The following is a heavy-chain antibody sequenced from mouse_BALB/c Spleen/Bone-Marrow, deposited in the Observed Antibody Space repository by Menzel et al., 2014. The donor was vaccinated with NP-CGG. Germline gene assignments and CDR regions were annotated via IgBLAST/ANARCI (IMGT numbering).Heavy chain of an antibody. J-gene: IGHJ4*01. D-gene: IGHD2-4*01. CDR3: AREGLRRRAAMDY. CDR1: GFTFSSYA. CDR2: ISSGGSYT. Sequence: EVKLMESGGGLVKPGGSLKLSCAASGFTFSSYAMSWVRQSPEKRLEWVAEISSGGSYTYYPDTVTGRSTISRGNAKNTLYLEMSSLRSEDTAMYYCAREGLRRRAAMDYWGQGTSVTVSS. V-gene: IGHV5-9-4*01.